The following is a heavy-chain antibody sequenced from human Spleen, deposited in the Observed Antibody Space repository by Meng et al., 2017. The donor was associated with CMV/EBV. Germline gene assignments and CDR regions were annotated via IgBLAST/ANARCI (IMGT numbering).Heavy chain of an antibody. CDR1: GFTFSSYS. V-gene: IGHV3-21*01. CDR2: ISSSSSYI. CDR3: ARGEPERARWSSLYYYYGMDV. D-gene: IGHD1-14*01. Sequence: GESLKISCAASGFTFSSYSMNWVRQAPGKGLEWVSSISSSSSYIYYADSVKGRFTISRDNSKNTLYLQMNSLRAEDTAVYYCARGEPERARWSSLYYYYGMDVWGQGTTVTVSS. J-gene: IGHJ6*02.